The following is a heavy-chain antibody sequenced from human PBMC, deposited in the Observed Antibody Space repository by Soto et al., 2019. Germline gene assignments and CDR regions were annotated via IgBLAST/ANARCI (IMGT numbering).Heavy chain of an antibody. Sequence: GGSLRLSCAAPGFTFSSYSMNWVRQAPGKGLEWVSYISSSSSTIYYADSVKGRFTISRDNAKNSLYLQMNSLRDEDTAVYYCARVGYSYGFTSILEFDYWGQGTLVTVSS. CDR1: GFTFSSYS. J-gene: IGHJ4*02. V-gene: IGHV3-48*02. D-gene: IGHD5-18*01. CDR2: ISSSSSTI. CDR3: ARVGYSYGFTSILEFDY.